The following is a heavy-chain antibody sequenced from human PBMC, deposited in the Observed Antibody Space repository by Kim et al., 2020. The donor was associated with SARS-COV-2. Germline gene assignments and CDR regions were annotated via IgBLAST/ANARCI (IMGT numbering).Heavy chain of an antibody. CDR1: GGSFSGYY. J-gene: IGHJ6*02. V-gene: IGHV4-34*01. CDR2: INHSGST. D-gene: IGHD6-19*01. Sequence: SETLSLTCAVYGGSFSGYYWSWIRQPPGKGLEWIGEINHSGSTNYNPSLKSRVTISVDTSKNQFSLKLSSVTAADTAVYYCARGKMVAGTVGYYYYGMDVWGQGTTVTVSS. CDR3: ARGKMVAGTVGYYYYGMDV.